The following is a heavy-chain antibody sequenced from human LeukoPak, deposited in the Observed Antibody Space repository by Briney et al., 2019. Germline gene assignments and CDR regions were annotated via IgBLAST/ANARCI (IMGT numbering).Heavy chain of an antibody. V-gene: IGHV4-31*03. CDR2: IYYSGST. Sequence: SETLSLTCTVSGGSISSGGYYWSWIRQHPGKGLEWIGYIYYSGSTYYNPSLKSRVTISVDTSKNQFSLKLSSVTAADTAVYYCARRVGGKPQDYFDYWGQGTLVTVSS. CDR3: ARRVGGKPQDYFDY. CDR1: GGSISSGGYY. J-gene: IGHJ4*02. D-gene: IGHD4-23*01.